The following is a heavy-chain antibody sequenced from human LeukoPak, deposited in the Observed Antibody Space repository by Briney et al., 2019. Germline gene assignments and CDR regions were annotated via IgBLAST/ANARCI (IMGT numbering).Heavy chain of an antibody. Sequence: PSETLSLTCAVYGGSFSGYYWSWIRQPPGKGLEWIGEINHSGSTNYNPSLRSRGTISVDTSKNQFSLKLSSVTAADTAVYYCARVRQQLVPAYFDYWGQGTLVTVSS. J-gene: IGHJ4*02. CDR1: GGSFSGYY. CDR2: INHSGST. D-gene: IGHD6-13*01. V-gene: IGHV4-34*01. CDR3: ARVRQQLVPAYFDY.